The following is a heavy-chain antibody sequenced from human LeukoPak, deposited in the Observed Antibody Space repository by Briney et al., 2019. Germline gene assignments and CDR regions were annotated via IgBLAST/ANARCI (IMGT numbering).Heavy chain of an antibody. Sequence: SETLSLTCTVSGGSISSSSYYWGWIRQPPGEGLEWIGSIYYSGSTYYNPSLKSRVTISVDTSKNQFSLKLSSVTAADTAVYYCARLDPLYYYGSVSYLDYRGQGTLVTVSS. CDR1: GGSISSSSYY. J-gene: IGHJ4*02. CDR3: ARLDPLYYYGSVSYLDY. V-gene: IGHV4-39*01. CDR2: IYYSGST. D-gene: IGHD3-10*01.